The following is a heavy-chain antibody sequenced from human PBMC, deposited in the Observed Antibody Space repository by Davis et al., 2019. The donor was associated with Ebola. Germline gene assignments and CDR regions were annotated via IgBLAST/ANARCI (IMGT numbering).Heavy chain of an antibody. CDR3: ARVIPHTGTYQKYYFDY. V-gene: IGHV4-31*03. D-gene: IGHD1-26*01. J-gene: IGHJ4*02. CDR2: IYYSGTT. CDR1: GVSISSGAYC. Sequence: MPSETLSLTCSVSGVSISSGAYCWSWIRQHPGKGLEYIGYIYYSGTTYYNPSLKSRVAISIDTSKNQISLKLTSVTAADTAVYYCARVIPHTGTYQKYYFDYWGQGKLITVSS.